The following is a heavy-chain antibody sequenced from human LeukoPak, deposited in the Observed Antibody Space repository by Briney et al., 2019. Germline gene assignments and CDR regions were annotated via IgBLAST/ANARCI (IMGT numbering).Heavy chain of an antibody. D-gene: IGHD2-2*01. V-gene: IGHV3-23*01. Sequence: GGSLGLSCAASGFTFSSFAMSWVRQAPGKGLEWLSTISDSGGSTYYADSVRGRFTISRDNSKDTLYVQMNSLRAEDAAVYYCAKSHSVVRRGYFDYWGQGALVTVSS. CDR1: GFTFSSFA. J-gene: IGHJ4*02. CDR3: AKSHSVVRRGYFDY. CDR2: ISDSGGST.